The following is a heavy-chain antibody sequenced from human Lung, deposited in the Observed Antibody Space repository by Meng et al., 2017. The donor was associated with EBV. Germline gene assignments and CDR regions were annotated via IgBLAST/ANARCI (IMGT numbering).Heavy chain of an antibody. V-gene: IGHV4-34*01. D-gene: IGHD6-19*01. CDR1: GGYLSAYY. J-gene: IGHJ4*02. CDR2: INRSGST. Sequence: VRVRRWGAGLVKPSATLSLTGAAYGGYLSAYYWSWIRQPPGKGLEWIGEINRSGSTNYNPSLKSRLTVSMDTSKNQFSLKLSSVTAADTAVYYCARLYRGGWYLWGRGTLVTVSS. CDR3: ARLYRGGWYL.